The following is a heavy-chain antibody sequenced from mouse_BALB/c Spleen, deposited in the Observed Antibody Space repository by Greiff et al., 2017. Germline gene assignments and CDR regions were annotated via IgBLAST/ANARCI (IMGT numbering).Heavy chain of an antibody. CDR3: ARSVYYGNYGDAMDY. J-gene: IGHJ4*01. CDR2: IDPENGNT. Sequence: VQLQQSGAELVRPGALVKLSCKASGFNIKDYYMHWVKQRPEQGLEWIGWIDPENGNTIYDPKFQGKANITADTSSNTAYLQLSSLTSEDTAVYYCARSVYYGNYGDAMDYWGQGTSVTVAS. D-gene: IGHD2-1*01. V-gene: IGHV14-1*02. CDR1: GFNIKDYY.